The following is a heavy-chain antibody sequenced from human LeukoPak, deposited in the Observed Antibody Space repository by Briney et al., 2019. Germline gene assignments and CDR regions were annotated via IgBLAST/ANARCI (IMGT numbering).Heavy chain of an antibody. V-gene: IGHV1-24*01. D-gene: IGHD6-6*01. J-gene: IGHJ5*02. Sequence: GASVKVSCKVSGYTLTELSMHWVRQAPGKGLEWMGGFDPEDGETIYARKFQGRVTMTEDTSTDTAYMELSSLRSEDTAVYYCATWGSSLALYWFDPWGQGTLVTVSS. CDR2: FDPEDGET. CDR1: GYTLTELS. CDR3: ATWGSSLALYWFDP.